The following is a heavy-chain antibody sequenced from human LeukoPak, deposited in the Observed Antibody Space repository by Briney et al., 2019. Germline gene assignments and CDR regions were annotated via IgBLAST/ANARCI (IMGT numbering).Heavy chain of an antibody. Sequence: GGSLRLSCAASAFTFSSYAMHWVRQVPGKGLEWVAVISYDGSNKYYADSVKGRFTISRDNSKNTLYLQMNSLRAEDTAVYCCARGYYGSTTLPSDYWGQGTLVTVSS. CDR1: AFTFSSYA. J-gene: IGHJ4*02. CDR2: ISYDGSNK. CDR3: ARGYYGSTTLPSDY. D-gene: IGHD3-10*01. V-gene: IGHV3-30-3*01.